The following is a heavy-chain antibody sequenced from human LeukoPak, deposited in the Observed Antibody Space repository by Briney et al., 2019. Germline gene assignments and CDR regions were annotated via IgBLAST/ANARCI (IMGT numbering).Heavy chain of an antibody. CDR2: ISAYNGNT. CDR1: GYTFTSYG. V-gene: IGHV1-18*01. D-gene: IGHD1-1*01. CDR3: ARDWNPVRSNDAFDI. J-gene: IGHJ3*02. Sequence: GASVKVSCKASGYTFTSYGISWVRQAPGQGLEWMGWISAYNGNTNYAQKLQGRVTMTRDTSTSTVYMEVSSLRSEDTAVYYCARDWNPVRSNDAFDIWGQGTMVTVSP.